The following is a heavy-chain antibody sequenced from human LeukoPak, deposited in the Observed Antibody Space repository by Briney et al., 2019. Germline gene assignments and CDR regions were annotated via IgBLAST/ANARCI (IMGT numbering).Heavy chain of an antibody. CDR2: ISCGSSDI. D-gene: IGHD2-21*02. V-gene: IGHV3-11*01. CDR3: ARDYDQVTPRGMDV. J-gene: IGHJ6*02. Sequence: GGSLRLSCAASGFTFSDSYMSWIRQAPGQGVEWLGYISCGSSDIYHIDSVRGRFSISRDNADNSLYLQTNNLRAEDTAIYYCARDYDQVTPRGMDVWGQGTTVTVSS. CDR1: GFTFSDSY.